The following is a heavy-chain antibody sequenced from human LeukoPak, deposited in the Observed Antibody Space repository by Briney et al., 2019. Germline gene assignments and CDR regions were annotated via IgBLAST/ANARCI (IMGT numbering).Heavy chain of an antibody. CDR2: ISGSGFST. CDR1: GFTSNHCS. V-gene: IGHV3-23*01. J-gene: IGHJ6*01. D-gene: IGHD5-12*01. CDR3: ASTDIVATTATYVYCTSG. Sequence: GGSLIPYWPAPGFTSNHCSFLLVLQAPGKGLEWVSAISGSGFSTYYADSVKGRFTISRDNSKNTLYLQMHSLRAEDTAVYYSASTDIVATTATYVYCTSGWRQGTTVTVSS.